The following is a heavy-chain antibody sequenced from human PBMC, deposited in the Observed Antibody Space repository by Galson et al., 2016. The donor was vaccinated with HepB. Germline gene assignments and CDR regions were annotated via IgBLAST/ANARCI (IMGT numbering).Heavy chain of an antibody. CDR1: GASVSTTFYY. J-gene: IGHJ3*01. V-gene: IGHV4-39*07. CDR3: ASPRYSSDSPFETGQLSTDAFDV. Sequence: ETLSLTCTVSGASVSTTFYYWGWIRQPPGKGLEWIGNIHYGSMTYYNPSLEGRVTIFVDTSKNLVSLKLTSVTAADTAMYYCASPRYSSDSPFETGQLSTDAFDVWGQGTTVTVSP. CDR2: IHYGSMT. D-gene: IGHD1-1*01.